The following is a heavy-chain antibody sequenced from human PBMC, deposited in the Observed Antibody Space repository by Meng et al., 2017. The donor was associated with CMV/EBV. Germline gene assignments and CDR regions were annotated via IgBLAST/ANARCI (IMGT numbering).Heavy chain of an antibody. Sequence: ASAKVSCKASGYTFTSYGIGWVRQAPGQGPGWMGWISARNGNTKYAQIFEGRVTMTTDTSTNAAYMELRSLRSGDTAVYYCAREDYYGSGDDAFDIWGQGTMVTVSS. V-gene: IGHV1-18*01. CDR1: GYTFTSYG. CDR2: ISARNGNT. CDR3: AREDYYGSGDDAFDI. J-gene: IGHJ3*02. D-gene: IGHD3-10*01.